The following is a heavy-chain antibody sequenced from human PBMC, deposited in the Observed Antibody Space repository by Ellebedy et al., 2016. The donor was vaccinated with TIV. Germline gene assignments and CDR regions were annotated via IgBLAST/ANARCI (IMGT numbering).Heavy chain of an antibody. Sequence: SETLSLTCTVSGGPISDYYWSWIRQPPGKGMECIGYINYNGRINLNPSLKSRVTISVDTSKNQFSLKLTSVTAADTAVYYCARSLLSGGGSVGYWGQGTLVSVSS. CDR3: ARSLLSGGGSVGY. CDR2: INYNGRI. J-gene: IGHJ4*02. D-gene: IGHD2-15*01. CDR1: GGPISDYY. V-gene: IGHV4-59*01.